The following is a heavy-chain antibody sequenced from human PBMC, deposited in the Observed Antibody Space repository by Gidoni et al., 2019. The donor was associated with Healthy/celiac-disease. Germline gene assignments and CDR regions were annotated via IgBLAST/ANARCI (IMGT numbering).Heavy chain of an antibody. CDR2: IYHSGST. Sequence: QVQLQESGPGLVKPSETLSLTCTVSGYSISSGYYWGWIRQPPGKGLEWIGSIYHSGSTYYNPSLKSRVTISVDTSKNQFSLKLSSVTAADTAVYYCARDGIAVAGTHYYGMDVWGQGTTVTVSS. D-gene: IGHD6-19*01. J-gene: IGHJ6*02. V-gene: IGHV4-38-2*02. CDR3: ARDGIAVAGTHYYGMDV. CDR1: GYSISSGYY.